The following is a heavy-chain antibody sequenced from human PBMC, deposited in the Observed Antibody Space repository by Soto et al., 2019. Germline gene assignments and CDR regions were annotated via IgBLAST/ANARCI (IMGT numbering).Heavy chain of an antibody. D-gene: IGHD1-20*01. CDR1: GFTFSSYA. V-gene: IGHV3-23*01. Sequence: EVQLLESGGGLVQPGGSLRLSCAASGFTFSSYAMSWVRQAPGKGLEWVSAISGSGGSTYYADSVKGRFTISRDNSKNTLYLQMISLRAEDTAVYYCAKDLARITGTDYWGQGTLVTVSS. CDR2: ISGSGGST. J-gene: IGHJ4*02. CDR3: AKDLARITGTDY.